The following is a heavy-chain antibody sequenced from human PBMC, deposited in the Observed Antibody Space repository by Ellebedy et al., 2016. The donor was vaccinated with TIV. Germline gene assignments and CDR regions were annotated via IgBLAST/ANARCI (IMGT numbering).Heavy chain of an antibody. CDR1: GGTFSSYA. V-gene: IGHV1-69*13. Sequence: AASVKVSCKASGGTFSSYAISWVRQAPGQGLEWMGGIIPIFGTANYAQKFQGRVTITADESTSTAYMELSSLRSEDTAVYYCATTTVTTGWFDPWGQGTLVTVSS. CDR3: ATTTVTTGWFDP. D-gene: IGHD4-17*01. CDR2: IIPIFGTA. J-gene: IGHJ5*02.